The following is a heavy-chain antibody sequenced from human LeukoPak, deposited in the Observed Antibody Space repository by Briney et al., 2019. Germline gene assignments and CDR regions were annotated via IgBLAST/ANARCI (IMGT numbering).Heavy chain of an antibody. CDR2: IYHSGST. Sequence: SQTLSLICAVSGGSISSGGYSWSWIRQPPGKGLEWIGYIYHSGSTYYNPSLKSRVTISVDRSKNQFSPKLSSVTAADTAVYYCARESPYYYDSSGHFDYWGQGTLVTVSS. D-gene: IGHD3-22*01. CDR3: ARESPYYYDSSGHFDY. V-gene: IGHV4-30-2*01. CDR1: GGSISSGGYS. J-gene: IGHJ4*02.